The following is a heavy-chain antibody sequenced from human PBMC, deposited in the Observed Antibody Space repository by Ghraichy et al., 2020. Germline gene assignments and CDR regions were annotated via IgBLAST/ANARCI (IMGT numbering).Heavy chain of an antibody. CDR1: GFTFSSYG. V-gene: IGHV3-33*01. D-gene: IGHD2-2*01. J-gene: IGHJ6*02. CDR2: IWYDGSNK. Sequence: GGSLRLSCAASGFTFSSYGMHWVRQAPGKGLEWVAVIWYDGSNKYYADSVKGRFTISRDNSKNTLYLQMNSLRAEDTAVYYCARDLDGGIVVVPAASAPGDVWGQGTTVTVSS. CDR3: ARDLDGGIVVVPAASAPGDV.